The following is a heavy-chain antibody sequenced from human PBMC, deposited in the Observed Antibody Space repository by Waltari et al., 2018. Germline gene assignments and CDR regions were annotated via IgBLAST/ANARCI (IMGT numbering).Heavy chain of an antibody. J-gene: IGHJ6*02. CDR2: ISPIFGTA. Sequence: QVQLVQSGAEVKKPGSSVKVSCKASGGTFSSYAISWVRQAPGQGLEWMGGISPIFGTANYAQKFQGRVTITTDESTSTAYMELSSLRSEDTAVYYCARGSGGSGSYYRYYGMDVWGQGTTVTVSS. CDR1: GGTFSSYA. CDR3: ARGSGGSGSYYRYYGMDV. V-gene: IGHV1-69*05. D-gene: IGHD3-10*01.